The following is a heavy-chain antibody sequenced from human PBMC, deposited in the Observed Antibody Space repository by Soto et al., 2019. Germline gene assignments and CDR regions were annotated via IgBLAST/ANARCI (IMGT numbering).Heavy chain of an antibody. D-gene: IGHD3-22*01. Sequence: PRGSLRLSCAASEFSFSSYGIHWVRQAPGKGLEWVAVISYDGSKKNYLDSVKGRFTISRDNSKNTMYLEMNSLRAEDTAVYYCPKHTGYTDSSGYYVFDYCGPXTLVTVSS. CDR1: EFSFSSYG. CDR3: PKHTGYTDSSGYYVFDY. V-gene: IGHV3-30*18. J-gene: IGHJ4*02. CDR2: ISYDGSKK.